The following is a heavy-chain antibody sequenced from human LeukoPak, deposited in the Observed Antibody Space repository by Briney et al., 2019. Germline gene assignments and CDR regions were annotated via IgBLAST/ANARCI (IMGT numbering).Heavy chain of an antibody. J-gene: IGHJ4*02. Sequence: PGGSLRLSCAASGFTFSSYGMHWVRQAPGKGLEWVSTISGSGGRTYYADSVKGRFTISRDNSKNTMYLQMNSLRAEDTAVYYCAKDRGGYYDSSGYGFFDYWGQGTLVTVPS. CDR2: ISGSGGRT. CDR1: GFTFSSYG. CDR3: AKDRGGYYDSSGYGFFDY. D-gene: IGHD3-22*01. V-gene: IGHV3-23*01.